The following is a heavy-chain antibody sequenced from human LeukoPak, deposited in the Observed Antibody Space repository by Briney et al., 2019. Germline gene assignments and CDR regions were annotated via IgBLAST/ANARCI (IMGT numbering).Heavy chain of an antibody. CDR3: ARAGVNYYYYMDV. CDR2: ISSSSRTI. D-gene: IGHD3-10*01. CDR1: GFTFSSYS. Sequence: GGSLRLSCAASGFTFSSYSMNWVRQAPGKGLEWVSYISSSSRTIYYTDSVKGRFTISRDNAKNSLYLQMNSLRAEDTAVYYCARAGVNYYYYMDVWGKGTTVTISS. V-gene: IGHV3-48*01. J-gene: IGHJ6*03.